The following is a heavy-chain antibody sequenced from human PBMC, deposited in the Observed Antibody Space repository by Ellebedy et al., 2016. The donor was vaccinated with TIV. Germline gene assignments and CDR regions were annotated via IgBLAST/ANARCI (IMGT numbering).Heavy chain of an antibody. Sequence: PGGSLRLSCAASAFTSSSYAMSWVRQAPGKGLVWVSAISGSGGSTYYADSVKGRFTIPRDNSKNTLYLQMHSLKAENTAVYYFAKLRGATGSWYFDLWGRGTLVPVSS. J-gene: IGHJ2*01. V-gene: IGHV3-23*01. D-gene: IGHD1-26*01. CDR3: AKLRGATGSWYFDL. CDR1: AFTSSSYA. CDR2: ISGSGGST.